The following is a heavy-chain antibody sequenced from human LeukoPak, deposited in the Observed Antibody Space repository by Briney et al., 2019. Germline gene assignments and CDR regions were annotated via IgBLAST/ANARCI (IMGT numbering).Heavy chain of an antibody. D-gene: IGHD2-15*01. Sequence: KTGGSLRLSCAASGFTFNVFSMNWVRQAPGKGLEWVSSISSSSSYIYYADSVKGRFAISRDNAKNSLYLQMNSLRAEDTAVYYCARDLRSLYCSGGSCLSPFDYWGQGTLVTVSS. CDR3: ARDLRSLYCSGGSCLSPFDY. CDR2: ISSSSSYI. CDR1: GFTFNVFS. J-gene: IGHJ4*02. V-gene: IGHV3-21*01.